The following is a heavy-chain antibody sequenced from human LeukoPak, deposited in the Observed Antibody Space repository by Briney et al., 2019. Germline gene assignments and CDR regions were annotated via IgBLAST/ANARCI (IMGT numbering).Heavy chain of an antibody. J-gene: IGHJ6*02. D-gene: IGHD3-22*01. CDR2: IIPIFGTA. CDR3: ARGNYYDSSGYYYYYYGMDV. CDR1: GGTFGSYA. Sequence: SVKVSCKASGGTFGSYAISWVRQAPGQGLEWMGGIIPIFGTANYAQKFQGRVTITADESTSTAYMELSSLRSEDTAVYYCARGNYYDSSGYYYYYYGMDVWGQGTTVTVSS. V-gene: IGHV1-69*13.